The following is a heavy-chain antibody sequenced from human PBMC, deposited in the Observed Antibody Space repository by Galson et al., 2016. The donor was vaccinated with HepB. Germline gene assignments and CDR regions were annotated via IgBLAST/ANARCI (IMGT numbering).Heavy chain of an antibody. J-gene: IGHJ4*02. CDR2: IIPIFGPA. Sequence: SVKVSCKASGGTFSNSAISWVRQAPRQGPEWMGTIIPIFGPAKYAQKYQGRVTITADESTSTAYMEVSSLTSDDTAVYYCATWGGVMGSTWFSGPFDFWGQGTLVTAYS. D-gene: IGHD1-26*01. V-gene: IGHV1-69*13. CDR3: ATWGGVMGSTWFSGPFDF. CDR1: GGTFSNSA.